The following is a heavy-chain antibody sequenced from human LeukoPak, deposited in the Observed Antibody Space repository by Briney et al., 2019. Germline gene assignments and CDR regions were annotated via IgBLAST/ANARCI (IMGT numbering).Heavy chain of an antibody. V-gene: IGHV4-59*01. D-gene: IGHD7-27*01. Sequence: SETLSLTCTLSGGSLSDYYWRWIRQSPGKGLEWIGYIYHTGSTSYSPSLKSRVTISADTSQNQFSLKLSSVTAADTAVYYCASRKLGNDYWGQGTLVTVSS. CDR2: IYHTGST. J-gene: IGHJ4*02. CDR1: GGSLSDYY. CDR3: ASRKLGNDY.